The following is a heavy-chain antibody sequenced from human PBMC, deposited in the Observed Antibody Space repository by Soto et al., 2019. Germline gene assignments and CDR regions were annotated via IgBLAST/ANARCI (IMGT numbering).Heavy chain of an antibody. D-gene: IGHD2-8*01. CDR1: GFTFSSYA. CDR2: ISGSGGST. J-gene: IGHJ2*01. V-gene: IGHV3-23*01. CDR3: AKDNGPPGTSDWYFDF. Sequence: LRLSCAASGFTFSSYAMSWVRQAPGKGLEWVSAISGSGGSTYYADSVKGRFTISRDNSRSMLYLQMTSLRADYTAVYFCAKDNGPPGTSDWYFDFWGRGTLVTVSS.